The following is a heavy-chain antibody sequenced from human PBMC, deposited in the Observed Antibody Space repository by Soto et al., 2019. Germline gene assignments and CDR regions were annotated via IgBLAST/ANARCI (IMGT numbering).Heavy chain of an antibody. V-gene: IGHV3-30*18. CDR1: GFTFSSYG. Sequence: AGGSLRLSCAASGFTFSSYGMHWVRQAPGKGLEWVAVISYDGSNKYYADSVKGRFTISRDNSKNTLYLQMNSLRAEDTAVYYCAKEWWLRLNYYGMDVWGQGTTVTVSS. CDR2: ISYDGSNK. CDR3: AKEWWLRLNYYGMDV. D-gene: IGHD5-12*01. J-gene: IGHJ6*02.